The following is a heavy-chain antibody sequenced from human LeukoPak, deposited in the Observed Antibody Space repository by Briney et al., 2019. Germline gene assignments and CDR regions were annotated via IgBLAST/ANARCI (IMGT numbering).Heavy chain of an antibody. CDR2: IIPIFGTA. J-gene: IGHJ4*02. CDR3: ARTGMRRDSSSWYGFDY. V-gene: IGHV1-69*05. Sequence: GASVKVSCKASGGTFSSYAISWVRQAPGQGLEWMGGIIPIFGTANYAQKFQGRVTITTDESTSTAYMELSSLRSEDTAVYYCARTGMRRDSSSWYGFDYWGQGTLVTVSS. D-gene: IGHD6-13*01. CDR1: GGTFSSYA.